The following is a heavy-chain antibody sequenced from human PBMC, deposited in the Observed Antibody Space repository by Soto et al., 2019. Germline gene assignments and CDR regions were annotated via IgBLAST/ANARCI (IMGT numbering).Heavy chain of an antibody. CDR2: ISAYNGNT. J-gene: IGHJ4*02. CDR1: GYTFTSYG. V-gene: IGHV1-18*04. Sequence: QVQLVQSGAEVKKPGASVKVSCKASGYTFTSYGMSWVRQAPGQGLEWMGWISAYNGNTNYAQKLQGRVTMTTDTSTSTAYMELRSLRSDDTAVYYCARDPSAYYDVWSGYQIFDYWGQGTLVTVSS. D-gene: IGHD3-3*01. CDR3: ARDPSAYYDVWSGYQIFDY.